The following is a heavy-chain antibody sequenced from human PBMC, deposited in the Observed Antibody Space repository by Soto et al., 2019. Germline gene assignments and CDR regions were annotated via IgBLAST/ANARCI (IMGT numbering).Heavy chain of an antibody. V-gene: IGHV3-30-3*01. CDR2: ISYDGSNK. Sequence: GGSLRLSCAASGFTFSSYAMHWVRQAPGKGLEWVAVISYDGSNKYYADSVKGRFTISRDNSKNTLYLQMNSLRAEDTAVYYCARGHGVEGYQLLWDPYYYYGMDVWGQGTTVTVSS. J-gene: IGHJ6*02. D-gene: IGHD2-2*01. CDR3: ARGHGVEGYQLLWDPYYYYGMDV. CDR1: GFTFSSYA.